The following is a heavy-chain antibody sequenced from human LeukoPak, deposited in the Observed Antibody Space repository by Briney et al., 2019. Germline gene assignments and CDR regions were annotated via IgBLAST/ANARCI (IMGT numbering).Heavy chain of an antibody. J-gene: IGHJ4*02. V-gene: IGHV4-34*01. CDR2: INHSGST. D-gene: IGHD2-2*02. CDR1: GGSFSGYY. CDR3: ASQIPYFDY. Sequence: SETLSLTCAVYGGSFSGYYWSWIRQPPGKGLEWIGEINHSGSTNYNPSLKSRVTISVDTSKNQFSLKLSSVTAADTAVYYCASQIPYFDYWGQGTLVTVSS.